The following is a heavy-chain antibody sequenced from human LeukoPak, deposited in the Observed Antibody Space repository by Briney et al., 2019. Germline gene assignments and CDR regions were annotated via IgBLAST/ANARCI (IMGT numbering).Heavy chain of an antibody. D-gene: IGHD2-15*01. CDR2: IWYDGSNK. CDR1: TFIFSNYG. V-gene: IGHV3-33*01. CDR3: ARGDSVPDY. Sequence: GSLRLSCVASTFIFSNYGMHWVRQAPGKGLEWVAIIWYDGSNKFYADSVKGRFTISRDNSKNTLYLQMNSLRAEDTAVYYCARGDSVPDYWGQGTLVTVSS. J-gene: IGHJ4*02.